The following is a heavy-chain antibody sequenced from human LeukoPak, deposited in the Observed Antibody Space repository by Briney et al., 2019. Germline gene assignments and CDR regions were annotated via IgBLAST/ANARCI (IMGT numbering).Heavy chain of an antibody. CDR1: GFTFSSYD. V-gene: IGHV3-13*01. J-gene: IGHJ3*02. CDR3: ARARVYGSGSNSGAFDI. D-gene: IGHD3-10*01. Sequence: GGSLRLSCAASGFTFSSYDMHWVRQATGKGLEWVSAIGTAGDTYYPGSVKGRFTISRENAKNSLYLQMNSLRAGDTAVYYCARARVYGSGSNSGAFDIWGQGTMVTVSS. CDR2: IGTAGDT.